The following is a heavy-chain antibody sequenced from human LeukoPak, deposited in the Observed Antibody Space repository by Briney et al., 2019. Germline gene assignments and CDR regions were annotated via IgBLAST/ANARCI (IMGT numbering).Heavy chain of an antibody. D-gene: IGHD6-19*01. CDR3: ARHQPRQWPHKNAFDI. CDR1: GGSISSYY. CDR2: IYTSGST. J-gene: IGHJ3*02. V-gene: IGHV4-4*09. Sequence: PSETLSLTCTVSGGSISSYYWSWIRQPPGKGLEWIGYIYTSGSTNYNPSLKSRVTISVDTSKNQFSLKLSSVTAADTAVYYCARHQPRQWPHKNAFDIRGQGTVVTVSS.